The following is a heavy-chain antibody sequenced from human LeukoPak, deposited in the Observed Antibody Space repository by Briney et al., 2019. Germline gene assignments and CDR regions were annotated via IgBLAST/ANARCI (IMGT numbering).Heavy chain of an antibody. Sequence: SETLSLTCTVSGGSISSYYWSWIRQPPGKGLEWIGYMYYSGSTKYNPSLKSRVTISVDTSKNQFSLRLGSVTAADTAVYYCARTTYRGYYFDYWGQGTLVTVSS. CDR1: GGSISSYY. J-gene: IGHJ4*02. CDR3: ARTTYRGYYFDY. V-gene: IGHV4-59*01. CDR2: MYYSGST. D-gene: IGHD1-1*01.